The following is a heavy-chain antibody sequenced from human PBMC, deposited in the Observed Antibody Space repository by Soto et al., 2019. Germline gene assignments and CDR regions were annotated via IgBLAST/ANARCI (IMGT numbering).Heavy chain of an antibody. CDR2: IYYSGST. D-gene: IGHD2-15*01. V-gene: IGHV4-39*01. J-gene: IGHJ4*02. CDR1: GGSVSSGNYY. CDR3: ARLSVAADYYFDY. Sequence: ASETLSLTCXVSGGSVSSGNYYWSWIRQPPGKGLEWIGSIYYSGSTYYNPSLKSRVTISVDTSKNQFSLKLSSVTAADTAVYYCARLSVAADYYFDYWGQGTLVTVSS.